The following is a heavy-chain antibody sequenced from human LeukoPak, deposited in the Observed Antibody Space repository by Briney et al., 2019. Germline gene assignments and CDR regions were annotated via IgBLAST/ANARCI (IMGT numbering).Heavy chain of an antibody. CDR2: IKPDGNEK. V-gene: IGHV3-7*01. J-gene: IGHJ4*02. D-gene: IGHD5-24*01. Sequence: GGSLRLSCAASGLTFTDCRMNWVRLAPGRGLEWLANIKPDGNEKYYVDSVKGRFAISRDNAKNEVYLEMNSLRAEDTGVYYCSGRDRSRSSMAFWGQGTLVSVSS. CDR1: GLTFTDCR. CDR3: SGRDRSRSSMAF.